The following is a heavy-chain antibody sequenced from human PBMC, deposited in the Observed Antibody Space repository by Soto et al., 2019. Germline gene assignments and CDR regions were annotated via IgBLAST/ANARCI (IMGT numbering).Heavy chain of an antibody. V-gene: IGHV4-34*01. CDR1: GGSFSGYY. J-gene: IGHJ4*02. CDR3: ARAQPFDS. Sequence: SETLSLTCAVYGGSFSGYYWSWIRQPPGKGLEWIGEINHSGSTNYNPSLKSRVTISLDTSKNQFSLNLRSVIAADTAVYYCARAQPFDSWGQGILVTVSS. D-gene: IGHD2-2*01. CDR2: INHSGST.